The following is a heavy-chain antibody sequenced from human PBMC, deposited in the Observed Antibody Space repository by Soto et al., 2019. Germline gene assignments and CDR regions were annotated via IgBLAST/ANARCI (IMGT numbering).Heavy chain of an antibody. Sequence: QVQLVESGGGVVQPGRSLRLSCAASGFTFSSYGMHWVRQAPGKGLEWVAVISYDGSNKYYADSVKGRFTISRDNSKNTLYLQMDSLRAEDRAVYYCASGDGGLYFYYYGMDVWGQGTTVTVSS. J-gene: IGHJ6*02. CDR1: GFTFSSYG. V-gene: IGHV3-30*03. CDR2: ISYDGSNK. CDR3: ASGDGGLYFYYYGMDV.